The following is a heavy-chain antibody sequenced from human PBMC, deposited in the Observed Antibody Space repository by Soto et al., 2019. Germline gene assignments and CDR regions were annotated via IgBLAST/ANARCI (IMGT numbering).Heavy chain of an antibody. Sequence: ESGGGVVQPGRSLRLSCAASGFTFSSYAMHWVRQAPGKGLEWVAVISYDGSNKYYADSVKGRFTISRDNSKNTLYLQMNSLRAEDTAVYYCARGSDYWGQGTLVTVSS. CDR1: GFTFSSYA. V-gene: IGHV3-30-3*01. J-gene: IGHJ4*02. CDR3: ARGSDY. CDR2: ISYDGSNK.